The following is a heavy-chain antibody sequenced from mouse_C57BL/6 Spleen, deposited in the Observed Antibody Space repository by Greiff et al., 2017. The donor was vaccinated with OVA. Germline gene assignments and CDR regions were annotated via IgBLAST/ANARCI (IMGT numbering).Heavy chain of an antibody. D-gene: IGHD1-1*01. CDR1: GFTFTDYY. J-gene: IGHJ1*03. Sequence: EVQGVESGGGLVQPGGSLSLSCAASGFTFTDYYMSWVRQPPGKALEWLGFIRNKANGYTTEYSASVKGRFTISRDNSQSILYLQMNALRAEDSATYYCARYADYGRGYFDVWGTGTTVTVSS. V-gene: IGHV7-3*01. CDR2: IRNKANGYTT. CDR3: ARYADYGRGYFDV.